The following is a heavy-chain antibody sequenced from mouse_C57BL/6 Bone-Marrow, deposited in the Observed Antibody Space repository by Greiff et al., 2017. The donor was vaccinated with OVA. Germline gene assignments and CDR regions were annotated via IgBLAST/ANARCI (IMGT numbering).Heavy chain of an antibody. CDR2: IDPNSGGT. Sequence: QVQLQQPGAELVKPGASVKLSCKASGYTFTSYWMHWVKQRPGRGLEWIGRIDPNSGGTKYNEKFKSKATLTVDKPSSTAYMQLSILTSEDSAFYYWSRSRVYFDYWGQGTTLTVSS. CDR1: GYTFTSYW. CDR3: SRSRVYFDY. V-gene: IGHV1-72*01. J-gene: IGHJ2*01. D-gene: IGHD3-3*01.